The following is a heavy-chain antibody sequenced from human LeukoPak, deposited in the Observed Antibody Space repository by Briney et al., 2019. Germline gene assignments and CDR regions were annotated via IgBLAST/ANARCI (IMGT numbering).Heavy chain of an antibody. Sequence: PSETLSLTCTVSGGSISSYYWSWIRQPPGKGLEWVGYIYYSGSTNYNPSLKSRVTISVDTPKNQFSLKLSSVTAADTAVYYCARLPLDYDILTGYYDYFDYWGQGTLVTVSS. D-gene: IGHD3-9*01. V-gene: IGHV4-59*08. J-gene: IGHJ4*02. CDR1: GGSISSYY. CDR3: ARLPLDYDILTGYYDYFDY. CDR2: IYYSGST.